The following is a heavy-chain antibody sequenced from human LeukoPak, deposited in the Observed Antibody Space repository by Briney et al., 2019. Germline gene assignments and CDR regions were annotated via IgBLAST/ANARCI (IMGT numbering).Heavy chain of an antibody. V-gene: IGHV3-7*03. Sequence: GGSLRLSCAASGFPFKSYYMSWVRQAPGKGLEWVADIKQDGSGTYYVDSVKGRFTISRDNARNSLFLQMNSLRAEDTAVYYCARQFYYFDFWGQGTLVTVSS. J-gene: IGHJ4*02. CDR3: ARQFYYFDF. D-gene: IGHD3-3*01. CDR1: GFPFKSYY. CDR2: IKQDGSGT.